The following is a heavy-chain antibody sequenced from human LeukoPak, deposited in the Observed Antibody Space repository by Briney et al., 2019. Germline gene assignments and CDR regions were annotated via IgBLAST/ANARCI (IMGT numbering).Heavy chain of an antibody. CDR2: IWNDGSNK. CDR3: ATRSPALDY. Sequence: PGGSLRLSCAASGFTFSSYGMHWVRQAPGKGLEWVAVIWNDGSNKYYADSVKGRSTISRDSSKNTVYLQMNSLRAEDTAVYYCATRSPALDYWGQGTLVTVSS. J-gene: IGHJ4*02. V-gene: IGHV3-33*08. CDR1: GFTFSSYG. D-gene: IGHD2-2*01.